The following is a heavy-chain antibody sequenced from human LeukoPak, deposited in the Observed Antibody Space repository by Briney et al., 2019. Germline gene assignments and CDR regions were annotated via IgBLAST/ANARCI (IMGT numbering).Heavy chain of an antibody. D-gene: IGHD2-2*01. V-gene: IGHV1-46*01. CDR3: ARDDVVVPAAMGDY. CDR2: INPSGGST. J-gene: IGHJ4*02. CDR1: GYTFTSYY. Sequence: ASVKVSCKASGYTFTSYYMHWVRQAPGQGLEWMGIINPSGGSTSYAQKFQGRVTMTTDTSTSTAYMELRSLRSDDTAVYYCARDDVVVPAAMGDYWGQGTLVTVSS.